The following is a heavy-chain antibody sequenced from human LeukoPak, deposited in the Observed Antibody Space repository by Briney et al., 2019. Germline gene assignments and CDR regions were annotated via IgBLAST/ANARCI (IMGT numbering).Heavy chain of an antibody. CDR1: GYTFTGYY. Sequence: ASVKVSCKASGYTFTGYYMHWVRQAPGQGLEWMGWINPNSGGTNYAQKFQGRVTMTRDTSISTAYMELSRLRSDDTAVYYCARDVEAAAGTKLDYWGQGTWSPSPQ. CDR2: INPNSGGT. V-gene: IGHV1-2*02. J-gene: IGHJ4*02. CDR3: ARDVEAAAGTKLDY. D-gene: IGHD6-13*01.